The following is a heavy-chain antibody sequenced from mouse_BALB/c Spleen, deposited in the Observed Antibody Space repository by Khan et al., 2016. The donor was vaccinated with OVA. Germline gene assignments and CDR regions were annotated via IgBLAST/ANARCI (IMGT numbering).Heavy chain of an antibody. CDR2: ISYSGST. D-gene: IGHD1-2*01. V-gene: IGHV3-2*02. CDR1: GYSIPSGYG. J-gene: IGHJ2*01. CDR3: ARTARIKY. Sequence: QLQESGPGLVKPSQSLSLTCTVTGYSIPSGYGWNWIRQFPGNKLEWMGYISYSGSTNYNPSLKSRISITRDTSKNQLILQLNSVTTEDTATYYSARTARIKYWGQGTTLTVSS.